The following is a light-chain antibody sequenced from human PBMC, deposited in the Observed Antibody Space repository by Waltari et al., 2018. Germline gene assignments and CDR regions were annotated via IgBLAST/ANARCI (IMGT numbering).Light chain of an antibody. V-gene: IGKV2-30*02. CDR2: KVS. Sequence: DVVMTHSPPSLPALLGHPASISCRSSQSLLHSDGYTYLNWFHQRPGQSPRRLFYKVSIRDSGVPDRFSGSGSGTDFTLKISRVEAEDVGIYYCMQGIHWPRTFGQGTRVEI. CDR1: QSLLHSDGYTY. CDR3: MQGIHWPRT. J-gene: IGKJ1*01.